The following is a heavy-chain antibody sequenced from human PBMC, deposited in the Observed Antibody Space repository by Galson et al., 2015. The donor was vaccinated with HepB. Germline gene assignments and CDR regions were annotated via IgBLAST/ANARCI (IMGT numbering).Heavy chain of an antibody. CDR1: GYTFTSYG. CDR2: ISAYNGNT. Sequence: SCKASGYTFTSYGISWVRQAPGQGLEWMGWISAYNGNTNYAQKLQGRVTMTTDKSTSTAYMELSSLRSEDTAVYYCARVSSSIAKDYYYYYGMDVWGQGTTVTVSS. V-gene: IGHV1-18*01. J-gene: IGHJ6*02. D-gene: IGHD6-6*01. CDR3: ARVSSSIAKDYYYYYGMDV.